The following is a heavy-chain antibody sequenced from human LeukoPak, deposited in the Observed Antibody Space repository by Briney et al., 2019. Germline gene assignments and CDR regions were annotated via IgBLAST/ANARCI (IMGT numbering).Heavy chain of an antibody. D-gene: IGHD3-10*01. V-gene: IGHV3-11*04. CDR3: AKDESRVRGIIRDAFDL. J-gene: IGHJ3*01. CDR2: ISSSTARI. Sequence: GGSLRLSCAVSGFAFSDYHMSWMRQVPGKGLQWVSYISSSTARIYYADSVKGRFTISRDNAKNSLYLQMNSLRAEDSALYYCAKDESRVRGIIRDAFDLWGQGTMVSVSS. CDR1: GFAFSDYH.